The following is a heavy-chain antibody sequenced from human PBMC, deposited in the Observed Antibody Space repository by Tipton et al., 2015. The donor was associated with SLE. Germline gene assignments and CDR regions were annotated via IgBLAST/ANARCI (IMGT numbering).Heavy chain of an antibody. CDR1: GGSLSSDY. J-gene: IGHJ4*01. V-gene: IGHV4-59*12. CDR2: IFSSGTT. D-gene: IGHD3-10*01. Sequence: TLSLTCTVSGGSLSSDYWSWIRQPPGKGLEYIGYIFSSGTTNYNPSLKSRVTISVDTSKNQFSLRLSSVTAADTAVYYCARGAKERITLVRVRPYYFDYWGQGSLVTVSS. CDR3: ARGAKERITLVRVRPYYFDY.